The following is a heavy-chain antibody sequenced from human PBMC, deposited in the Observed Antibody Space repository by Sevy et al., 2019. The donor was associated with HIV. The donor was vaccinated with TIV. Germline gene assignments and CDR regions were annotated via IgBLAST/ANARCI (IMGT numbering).Heavy chain of an antibody. J-gene: IGHJ5*02. V-gene: IGHV3-23*01. CDR1: GFTFSSYA. Sequence: GGSLRLSCAASGFTFSSYAMSWVRQAPGKGLEWVSAISGSGGSTYYADSVKGRFTISRVNSKNTLYLQMNSLRAEDTAVYYCAKVIRGSSRFDPWGQGTLVTVSS. D-gene: IGHD6-13*01. CDR2: ISGSGGST. CDR3: AKVIRGSSRFDP.